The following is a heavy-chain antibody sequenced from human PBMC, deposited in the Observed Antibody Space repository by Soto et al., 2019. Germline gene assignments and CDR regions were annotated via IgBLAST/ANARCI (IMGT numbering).Heavy chain of an antibody. CDR1: GGTFSSYT. Sequence: ASVKVSCKASGGTFSSYTISWVRQAPGQGLEWMGRIIPILGIANYAQKFQGRVTITADKPTSTAYMELSSLRSEDTAVYYCARDTESVFLTGYYPLYDIVVWGKGTTVTVS. V-gene: IGHV1-69*04. CDR3: ARDTESVFLTGYYPLYDIVV. D-gene: IGHD3-9*01. J-gene: IGHJ6*03. CDR2: IIPILGIA.